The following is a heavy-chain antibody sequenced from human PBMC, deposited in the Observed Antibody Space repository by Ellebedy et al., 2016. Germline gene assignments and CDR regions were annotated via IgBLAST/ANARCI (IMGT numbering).Heavy chain of an antibody. D-gene: IGHD6-13*01. V-gene: IGHV3-11*04. CDR3: ARDGGSSQFFY. J-gene: IGHJ4*02. Sequence: GESLKISCAASGFTFSDYYMSWIRQAPGKGLEWVSYISSSSSTIYYADSVKGRFTISRDNAKNSLYLQMNSLRAEDTAVYYCARDGGSSQFFYWGQGTLVTVSS. CDR2: ISSSSSTI. CDR1: GFTFSDYY.